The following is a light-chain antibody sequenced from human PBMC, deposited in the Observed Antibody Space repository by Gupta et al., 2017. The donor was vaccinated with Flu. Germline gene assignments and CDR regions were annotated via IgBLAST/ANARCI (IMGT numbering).Light chain of an antibody. CDR2: GAA. V-gene: IGKV3D-15*01. J-gene: IGKJ3*01. CDR3: QQYANDYRS. CDR1: GAVGNF. Sequence: PVTLSVSPGESATISCGTDGAVGNFLACYQQKTGRGPRLVIFGAATRAAGTPDRCSGSGSGTDVTPTINSLEPEDVSVDYCQQYANDYRSFGPGTKVDI.